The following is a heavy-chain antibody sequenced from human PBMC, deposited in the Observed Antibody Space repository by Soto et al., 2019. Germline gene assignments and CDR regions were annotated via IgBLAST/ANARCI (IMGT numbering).Heavy chain of an antibody. J-gene: IGHJ6*02. CDR2: IVVGSGNT. V-gene: IGHV1-58*01. CDR3: AAVGVPYYYYGMDV. D-gene: IGHD2-2*01. CDR1: EFTFTSSA. Sequence: QMQLVQSGPEVKKPGTSVKVSCKASEFTFTSSAVQWVRQARGQRLEWIGWIVVGSGNTNYAQKFQERVTITRDMSTSTAYMELSSLRSEDTAVYYCAAVGVPYYYYGMDVWGQGTTVTVSS.